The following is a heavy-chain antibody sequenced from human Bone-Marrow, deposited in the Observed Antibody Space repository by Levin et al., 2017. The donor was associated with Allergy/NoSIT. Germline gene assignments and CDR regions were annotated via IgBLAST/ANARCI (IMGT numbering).Heavy chain of an antibody. V-gene: IGHV3-74*01. Sequence: GESLKISCAASGFTFSSYWMHWVRQAPGKGLVWVSRINSDGSSTSYADSVKGRFTISRDNAKNTLYLQMNSLRAEDTAVYYCARGSGTHRGKQYYYYYYGMDVWGQGTTVTVSS. J-gene: IGHJ6*02. CDR3: ARGSGTHRGKQYYYYYYGMDV. D-gene: IGHD3-10*01. CDR2: INSDGSST. CDR1: GFTFSSYW.